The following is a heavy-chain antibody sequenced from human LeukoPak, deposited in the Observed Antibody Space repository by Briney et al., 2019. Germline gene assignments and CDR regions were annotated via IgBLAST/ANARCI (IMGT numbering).Heavy chain of an antibody. Sequence: PGGSLRLSCAASGFTFSSYAMHWVRQAPGKGLEWVAVISYDGSNKYYADSVKGRFTISRDNSKNTLYLQMNSLRAEDTAVYYCATEGYGGYDFGPLDYYGMDVWGQGTTVTVSS. D-gene: IGHD5-12*01. J-gene: IGHJ6*02. CDR1: GFTFSSYA. CDR2: ISYDGSNK. CDR3: ATEGYGGYDFGPLDYYGMDV. V-gene: IGHV3-30-3*01.